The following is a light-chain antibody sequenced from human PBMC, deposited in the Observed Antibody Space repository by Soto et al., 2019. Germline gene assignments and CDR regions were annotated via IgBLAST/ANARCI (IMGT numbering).Light chain of an antibody. Sequence: DIQLTQSPSFLSASVGDRVTSTCRASQDITSYLAWYQQKPGKAPNLLISVASTFQSGVPSRFSGSGSGTEFTLTISSLQPEDFATYYCQQLNSYRVTFGQGTRLEIK. CDR2: VAS. CDR3: QQLNSYRVT. J-gene: IGKJ5*01. CDR1: QDITSY. V-gene: IGKV1-9*01.